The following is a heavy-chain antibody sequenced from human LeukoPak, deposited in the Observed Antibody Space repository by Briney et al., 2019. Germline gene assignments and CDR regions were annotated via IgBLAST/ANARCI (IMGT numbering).Heavy chain of an antibody. J-gene: IGHJ6*03. V-gene: IGHV1-69*01. CDR1: GGTFSSYA. Sequence: SVKVFCKSSGGTFSSYAISWVRQAPGQGLEWMGGIIPIFGTANYAQKFQGRVTITADESTSTAYMELSSLRSEDTAVYYCATSMGRYDSYYYYMDVWGKGTTVTISS. CDR2: IIPIFGTA. CDR3: ATSMGRYDSYYYYMDV. D-gene: IGHD5-12*01.